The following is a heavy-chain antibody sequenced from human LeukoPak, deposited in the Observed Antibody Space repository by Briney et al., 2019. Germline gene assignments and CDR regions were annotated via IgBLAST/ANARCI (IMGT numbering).Heavy chain of an antibody. J-gene: IGHJ4*02. Sequence: PGGSLRLSCAASGFTFSSYEMNWVRQAPGKGLEWVSYISDSGSTIYYGDSVWGRFTISRDNAKNSLYLQMNSLRAEDTAVYYCVRDRGDYYDSSGTRGYFDYWGQGTLVTVSS. CDR1: GFTFSSYE. CDR2: ISDSGSTI. CDR3: VRDRGDYYDSSGTRGYFDY. V-gene: IGHV3-48*03. D-gene: IGHD3-22*01.